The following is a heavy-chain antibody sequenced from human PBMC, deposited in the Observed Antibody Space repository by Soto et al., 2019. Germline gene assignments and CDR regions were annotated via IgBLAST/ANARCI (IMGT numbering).Heavy chain of an antibody. D-gene: IGHD2-15*01. CDR1: GYTFTGYY. CDR2: INPNSGGT. Sequence: ASVKVSCKASGYTFTGYYMHWVRQAPGQGLEWMGWINPNSGGTNYAQKFQGWVTMTRDTSISTAYMELSRLRSDDTAVYYCARDRRLVVVAADPNPHDAFDIWGQGTMVTVS. V-gene: IGHV1-2*04. CDR3: ARDRRLVVVAADPNPHDAFDI. J-gene: IGHJ3*02.